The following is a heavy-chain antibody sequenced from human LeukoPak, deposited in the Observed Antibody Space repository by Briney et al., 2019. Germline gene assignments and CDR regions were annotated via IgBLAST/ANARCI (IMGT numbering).Heavy chain of an antibody. CDR2: IYYSGSS. J-gene: IGHJ4*02. V-gene: IGHV4-59*08. CDR1: GGSISNYY. D-gene: IGHD5-24*01. CDR3: ARLDRNGYNFLDY. Sequence: SETLSLTCTVSGGSISNYYWAWIRQPPGQGLEWTGYIYYSGSSNYNPSLKSRMTISVDTSMNQFSLRLSSVTAADTAVYYCARLDRNGYNFLDYWGQGTLVTVSS.